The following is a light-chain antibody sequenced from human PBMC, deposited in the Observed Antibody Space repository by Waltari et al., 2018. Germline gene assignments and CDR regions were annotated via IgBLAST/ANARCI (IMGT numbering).Light chain of an antibody. J-gene: IGLJ2*01. CDR3: SSYTSSSTPLV. CDR1: SSDVGAYNY. CDR2: DVT. V-gene: IGLV2-14*03. Sequence: QSALTQPASVSGSPGQSITISCTGTSSDVGAYNYVPWYQQQPGQAPKLMIYDVTSRPSGVSNRFFGSKSGNTASLTISGLQAEDEADYYCSSYTSSSTPLVFGGGTKLTVL.